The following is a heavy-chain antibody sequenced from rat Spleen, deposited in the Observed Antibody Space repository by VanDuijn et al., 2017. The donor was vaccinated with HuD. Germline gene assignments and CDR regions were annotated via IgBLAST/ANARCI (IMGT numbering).Heavy chain of an antibody. CDR3: ARSLSYAHYFWYFNF. CDR2: ISYSGNT. Sequence: EVQLQESGPGLVKPSQSLSLTCSVTGYSITSNYWGWIRKFPGNKMEWIGHISYSGNTNYNPSLKSRISITRDTSKNQFFLQLNSVTTEDTATYYCARSLSYAHYFWYFNFWGPGTMVTVSS. V-gene: IGHV3-1*01. J-gene: IGHJ1*01. D-gene: IGHD1-12*01. CDR1: GYSITSNY.